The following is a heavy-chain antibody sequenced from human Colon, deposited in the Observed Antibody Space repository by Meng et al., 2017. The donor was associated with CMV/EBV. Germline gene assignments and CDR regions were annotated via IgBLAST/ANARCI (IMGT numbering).Heavy chain of an antibody. Sequence: GGSLRLSCAASGFTFTAYSLNWVRQAPGKGLEWVSFISSSGRYIYYAGSVRGRFTISRDNARDSLYLEAHSLRVEDTAVYYCVRDRLGVLSPDSFDIWGQGTMVTVSS. V-gene: IGHV3-21*01. J-gene: IGHJ3*02. CDR1: GFTFTAYS. CDR3: VRDRLGVLSPDSFDI. CDR2: ISSSGRYI. D-gene: IGHD2/OR15-2a*01.